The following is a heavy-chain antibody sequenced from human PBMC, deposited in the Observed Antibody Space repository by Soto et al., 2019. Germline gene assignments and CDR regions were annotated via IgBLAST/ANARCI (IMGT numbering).Heavy chain of an antibody. J-gene: IGHJ6*02. CDR1: GGSLSGYY. V-gene: IGHV4-34*01. Sequence: SETLSLTCALYGGSLSGYYWSWIRQPPGKRLEWIGEINHSGSTNYNRSLTSRVTISVETSKNQFSLNLSSVTAAGTAVYYCARVALRGGSGIYLGGWYYGMVVWGQGTTVTVFS. CDR2: INHSGST. CDR3: ARVALRGGSGIYLGGWYYGMVV. D-gene: IGHD3-10*01.